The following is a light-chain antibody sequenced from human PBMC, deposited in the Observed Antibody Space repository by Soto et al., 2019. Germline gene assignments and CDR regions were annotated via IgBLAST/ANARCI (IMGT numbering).Light chain of an antibody. J-gene: IGKJ4*01. CDR3: QQRSNCLT. CDR1: QSVSIY. CDR2: DAS. V-gene: IGKV3-11*01. Sequence: EIVLTQSPATLSLSPGERATLSCRASQSVSIYLAWYQQKPGQAPRLLIYDASTRATGIPARFSGSGSGTDFTLTISSLEPEDFAVYCCQQRSNCLTFGGGTKVEVK.